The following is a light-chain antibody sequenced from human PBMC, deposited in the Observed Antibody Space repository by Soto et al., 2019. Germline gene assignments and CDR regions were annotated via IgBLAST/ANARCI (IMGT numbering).Light chain of an antibody. V-gene: IGLV2-23*01. J-gene: IGLJ3*02. CDR3: CSYAGRSTWV. CDR1: SSDVGSYNL. Sequence: QSALTQPASVSGSPGQSITISCTGTSSDVGSYNLVSWYQQHPGKAPKLMLYEGSKRPLGVSNRFSGSKSGNTASLTISGLQAEDEAYYYCCSYAGRSTWVFGGGTKLTVL. CDR2: EGS.